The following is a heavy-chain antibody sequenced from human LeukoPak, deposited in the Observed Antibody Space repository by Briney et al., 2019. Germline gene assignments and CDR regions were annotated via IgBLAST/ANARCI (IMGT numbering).Heavy chain of an antibody. J-gene: IGHJ4*02. V-gene: IGHV5-51*01. CDR2: IYPGDSDT. CDR1: GYSFTNYW. D-gene: IGHD2-2*01. CDR3: ARQGYCTSISCPREFDY. Sequence: GEPLKISCEGSGYSFTNYWIAWVRQMPGQGLEWMGVIYPGDSDTRYSPSFRGQVTIPADKTINTAYLQWTSLKASDSAMYYCARQGYCTSISCPREFDYWGQGALVTVSS.